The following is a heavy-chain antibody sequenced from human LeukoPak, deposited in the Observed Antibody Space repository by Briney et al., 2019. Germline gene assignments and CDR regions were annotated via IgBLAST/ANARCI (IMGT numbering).Heavy chain of an antibody. CDR2: INGDGSNT. CDR3: AKVVSGYHFDY. Sequence: GGSLRLSCAASGFTFSSHWMHWVRQAPGKGLVWVSRINGDGSNTTYADSVKGRFTISRDNSQNTLYLQMNTLRAEDTAVYYCAKVVSGYHFDYWGQGTLVTVSS. V-gene: IGHV3-74*03. D-gene: IGHD5-12*01. J-gene: IGHJ4*02. CDR1: GFTFSSHW.